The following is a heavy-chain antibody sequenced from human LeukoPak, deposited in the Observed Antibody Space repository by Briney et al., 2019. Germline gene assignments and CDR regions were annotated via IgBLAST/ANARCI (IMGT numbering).Heavy chain of an antibody. J-gene: IGHJ4*02. Sequence: SETLSLTCTVSGGSISSSSYYWGWIRQPPGKGLEWIGSIYYSGSTYYNPSLKSRVTISVDTSKNQFSLKLSSVTAADTAVYYCARVVPQQIPFWGQGTLVTVSS. CDR1: GGSISSSSYY. CDR2: IYYSGST. D-gene: IGHD2-2*02. CDR3: ARVVPQQIPF. V-gene: IGHV4-39*07.